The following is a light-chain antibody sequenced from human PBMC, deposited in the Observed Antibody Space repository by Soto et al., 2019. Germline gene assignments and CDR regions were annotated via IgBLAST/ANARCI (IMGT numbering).Light chain of an antibody. CDR2: GES. Sequence: EIVMTQSPSTLSVSPGERSTLSCRASHSVSSRLAWYQQKPGQAPRLLIYGESTRATGLPARFSGSGSWTEFTLTISSLQSEDFAVYYCQHYTNWPLTFGGGTKVEIK. V-gene: IGKV3-15*01. CDR1: HSVSSR. CDR3: QHYTNWPLT. J-gene: IGKJ4*01.